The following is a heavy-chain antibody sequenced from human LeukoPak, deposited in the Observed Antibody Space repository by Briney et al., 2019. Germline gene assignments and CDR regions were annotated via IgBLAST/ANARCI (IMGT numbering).Heavy chain of an antibody. D-gene: IGHD3-3*01. CDR3: AKDHGYYDFWSGYHYYYYYGMDV. CDR1: GFTFSSYA. CDR2: ISGSGGST. J-gene: IGHJ6*02. V-gene: IGHV3-23*01. Sequence: GASLRLSCAASGFTFSSYAMSWVSQAPGKGLEWVSAISGSGGSTYYADSVKGRFTISRDNSKNTLYLQMNSLRAEDTAVYYCAKDHGYYDFWSGYHYYYYYGMDVWGQETTVTVSS.